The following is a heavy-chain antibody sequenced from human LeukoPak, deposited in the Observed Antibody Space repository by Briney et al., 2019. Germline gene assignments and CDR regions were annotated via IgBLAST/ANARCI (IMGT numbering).Heavy chain of an antibody. D-gene: IGHD5-24*01. V-gene: IGHV4-61*02. J-gene: IGHJ4*02. Sequence: SQTLSLTCTISGGSICSGSFYWSWIRQPAGKGLEWIGRTSTSGSTNYNPSLKSRVTISVDTSTTQFSLKLSSLTAADTAVYYCASRRGRYDYWGQGTLVTVSS. CDR3: ASRRGRYDY. CDR1: GGSICSGSFY. CDR2: TSTSGST.